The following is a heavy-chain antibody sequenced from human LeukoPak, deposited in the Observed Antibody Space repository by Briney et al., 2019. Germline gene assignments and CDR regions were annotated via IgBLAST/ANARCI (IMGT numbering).Heavy chain of an antibody. CDR2: ISYDGSNK. V-gene: IGHV3-30-3*01. D-gene: IGHD3-22*01. Sequence: GGSLRLSCAASGFTFSSYAMHWVRQAPGKGLEWVAVISYDGSNKYYADSVKGRFTISRDNSKNTLYLQMNSLRSEDTAVYYCARDEGYYYDKAFDYWGQGTLVTVSS. CDR1: GFTFSSYA. J-gene: IGHJ4*02. CDR3: ARDEGYYYDKAFDY.